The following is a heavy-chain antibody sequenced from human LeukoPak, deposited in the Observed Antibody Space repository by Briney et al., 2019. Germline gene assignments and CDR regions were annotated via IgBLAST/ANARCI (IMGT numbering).Heavy chain of an antibody. Sequence: SETLSLTCTVSGAFISSSDYWGWIRQPPGKGLEWIGSIYYSGSTYYKPSFKSRVTISIDTSNNHFSLKLRSVTAADTAVYYCARRGYSYIRAPYDYWGQGILVTVSS. CDR1: GAFISSSDY. J-gene: IGHJ4*02. V-gene: IGHV4-39*02. CDR3: ARRGYSYIRAPYDY. CDR2: IYYSGST. D-gene: IGHD5-18*01.